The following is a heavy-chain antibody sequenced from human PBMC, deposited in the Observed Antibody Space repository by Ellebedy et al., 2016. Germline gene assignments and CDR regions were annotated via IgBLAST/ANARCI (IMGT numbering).Heavy chain of an antibody. Sequence: GESLKISXAASGFTFSSYDMHWVRQATGKGLEWVSAIGTAGDTYYPGSVKGRFTISRENAKNSLYLQMNSLRAGDTAVYYCARGWDPLPRITMINWGQGTLVTVSS. J-gene: IGHJ4*02. CDR3: ARGWDPLPRITMIN. CDR1: GFTFSSYD. CDR2: IGTAGDT. V-gene: IGHV3-13*04. D-gene: IGHD3-22*01.